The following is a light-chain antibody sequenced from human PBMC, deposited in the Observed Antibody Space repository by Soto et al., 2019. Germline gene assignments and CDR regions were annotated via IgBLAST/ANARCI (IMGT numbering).Light chain of an antibody. CDR3: MQALQSLT. J-gene: IGKJ5*01. CDR2: FGS. CDR1: QSLLYNNTYNY. V-gene: IGKV2-28*01. Sequence: EIVMTQSPLTLPVTPGEPASISCRSSQSLLYNNTYNYLDWYVQKPGQSPQLLIYFGSNLDPGVPDRFSGSGSGTDFTLKINRVEAEDVGTYYCMQALQSLTFGQGTRLEIQ.